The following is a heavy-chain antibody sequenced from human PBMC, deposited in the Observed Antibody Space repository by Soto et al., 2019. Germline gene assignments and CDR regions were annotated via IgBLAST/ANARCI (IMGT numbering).Heavy chain of an antibody. CDR1: GFTFSSYS. CDR3: ARGYFDWLCKNYFDC. J-gene: IGHJ4*02. D-gene: IGHD3-9*01. CDR2: ISSSSSYI. Sequence: EVQLVESGGGLVKPGGSLRLSCAASGFTFSSYSMNWVRQAPGKGLEWVSSISSSSSYIYYADSVKGRFTISRDNAKNSLYLQMNSLRAEDTAVYYCARGYFDWLCKNYFDCWGQGTLVTVSS. V-gene: IGHV3-21*01.